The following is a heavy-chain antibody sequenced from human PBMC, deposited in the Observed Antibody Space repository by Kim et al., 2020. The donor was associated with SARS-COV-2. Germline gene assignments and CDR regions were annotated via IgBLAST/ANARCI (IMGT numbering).Heavy chain of an antibody. V-gene: IGHV3-7*03. CDR3: ARTYGESVGY. CDR1: GFTFSNYY. D-gene: IGHD3-10*01. J-gene: IGHJ4*02. Sequence: GGSLRLSCAGSGFTFSNYYMSWVRQAPGKGLEWVANIKKDGGEKYYAASVEGRFTVSRDNAKNSLYLQMYSLRVEDTAVYYCARTYGESVGYWGQGTLV. CDR2: IKKDGGEK.